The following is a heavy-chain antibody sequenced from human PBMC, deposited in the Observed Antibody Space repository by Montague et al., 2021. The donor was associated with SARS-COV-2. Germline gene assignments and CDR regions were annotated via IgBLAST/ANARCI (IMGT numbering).Heavy chain of an antibody. CDR1: GFTFSSYA. J-gene: IGHJ3*02. CDR2: ISYDGSNK. CDR3: ARDPNQYDILTGSYRGYYAFDI. D-gene: IGHD3-9*01. V-gene: IGHV3-30*14. Sequence: SLRLSCAASGFTFSSYAVHWVRQAPGKGLEWVAVISYDGSNKYYADSVKGRFTISRDTSKNTLYLQMNSLRAEDTAVYYCARDPNQYDILTGSYRGYYAFDIWGQGTMVTVSS.